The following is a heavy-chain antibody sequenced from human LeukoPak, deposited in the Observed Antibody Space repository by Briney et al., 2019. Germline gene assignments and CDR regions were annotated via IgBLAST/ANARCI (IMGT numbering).Heavy chain of an antibody. Sequence: GESLKISCKGSGYSFTSYWISWVRQMPGKDLEWMGRIDPSDSYTNYSPSFQGHVTISADKSISTAYLQWSSLKASDTAMYYCARHTFYYYDSSGYGDVYYFDYWGQGTLVTVSS. CDR3: ARHTFYYYDSSGYGDVYYFDY. CDR2: IDPSDSYT. D-gene: IGHD3-22*01. CDR1: GYSFTSYW. V-gene: IGHV5-10-1*01. J-gene: IGHJ4*02.